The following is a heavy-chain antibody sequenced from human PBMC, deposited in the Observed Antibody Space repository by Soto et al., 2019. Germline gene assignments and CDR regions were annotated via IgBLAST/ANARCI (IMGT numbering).Heavy chain of an antibody. Sequence: PSETLSLTCAVYGGSFSGYFWSWIRQPPGKGLEWIGDSNHSGSTNYTPSLKSRVTISVDTSKNQFSLKLRSVTAADTAVYYCARALYCSGGSCSPLRGMDVWGQGTTVTVSS. CDR1: GGSFSGYF. D-gene: IGHD2-15*01. J-gene: IGHJ6*02. CDR3: ARALYCSGGSCSPLRGMDV. V-gene: IGHV4-34*01. CDR2: SNHSGST.